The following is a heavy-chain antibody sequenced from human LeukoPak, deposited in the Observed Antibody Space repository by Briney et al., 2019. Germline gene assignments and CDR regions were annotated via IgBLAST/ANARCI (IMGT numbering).Heavy chain of an antibody. V-gene: IGHV3-30-3*01. D-gene: IGHD3-10*01. CDR2: ISYDGSNK. CDR3: ARGGYYYGSGSYVGN. CDR1: EFSFSYYA. J-gene: IGHJ4*02. Sequence: GGSLRLSCAASEFSFSYYAMHWVRQAPGKGLEWVAVISYDGSNKYYADSVKGRFTISRDNSKNTLYLQMNSLRAEDTAVFYCARGGYYYGSGSYVGNWGQGTLVTVSS.